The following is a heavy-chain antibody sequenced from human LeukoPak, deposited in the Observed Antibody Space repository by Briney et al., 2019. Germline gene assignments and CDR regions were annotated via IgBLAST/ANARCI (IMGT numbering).Heavy chain of an antibody. CDR1: GFTFDDYA. J-gene: IGHJ3*02. V-gene: IGHV3-43D*03. CDR2: ISWDGGST. CDR3: AKDQGYSGYVLAFDI. D-gene: IGHD5-12*01. Sequence: PGGSLRLSCAASGFTFDDYAMHWVRQAPGKGLEWVSLISWDGGSTYYADSVKGRFTISRDNSKNSLYLQMNSLRAEDTALYYCAKDQGYSGYVLAFDIWGQGTMVTVSS.